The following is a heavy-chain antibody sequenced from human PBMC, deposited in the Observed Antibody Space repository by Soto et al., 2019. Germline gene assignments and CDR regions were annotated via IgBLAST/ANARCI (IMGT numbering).Heavy chain of an antibody. CDR3: ASVHYDFWSGYGDSFDI. Sequence: GASVKVSCKASGGTFINYAFSWLRQAPGQGLEWMGVIIPMFGTANYAQKLQGRVTITADESTSTAYMELSSLRSEDTAVYYCASVHYDFWSGYGDSFDIWGQGTMVTVSS. CDR2: IIPMFGTA. V-gene: IGHV1-69*13. J-gene: IGHJ3*02. CDR1: GGTFINYA. D-gene: IGHD3-3*01.